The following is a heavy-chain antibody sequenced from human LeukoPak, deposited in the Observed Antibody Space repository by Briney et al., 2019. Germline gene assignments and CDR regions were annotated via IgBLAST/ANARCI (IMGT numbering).Heavy chain of an antibody. V-gene: IGHV3-23*01. CDR3: AKGASSGWLLYWFDP. CDR2: ISGSGAST. Sequence: PGGSLRLSCAASGFTFSDYAMTWVSQAPGKWLQWVSGISGSGASTYYGDSVKGGFIISRDNSKNTLYLQIDSLRAEDTAVYYCAKGASSGWLLYWFDPWGQGTLFTVSS. J-gene: IGHJ5*02. CDR1: GFTFSDYA. D-gene: IGHD6-19*01.